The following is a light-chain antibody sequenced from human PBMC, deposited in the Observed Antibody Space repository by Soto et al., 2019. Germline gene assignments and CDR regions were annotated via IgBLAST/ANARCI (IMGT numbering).Light chain of an antibody. CDR1: SGRSKYA. Sequence: QPVLTQSPSASASLGASVKLTCTLSSGRSKYAIAWHQQQPEKGPRYLMKVNSDGSHSKGDGIPDRFSGSSSGTERYLTISSLQSEDEADYYCRTWGTGFQVFGTGTKVTVL. CDR3: RTWGTGFQV. V-gene: IGLV4-69*01. CDR2: VNSDGSH. J-gene: IGLJ1*01.